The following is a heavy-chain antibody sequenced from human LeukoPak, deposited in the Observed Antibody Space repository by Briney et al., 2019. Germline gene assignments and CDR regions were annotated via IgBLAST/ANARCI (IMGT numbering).Heavy chain of an antibody. V-gene: IGHV4-39*01. CDR2: LSSGRTT. CDR1: AGSISSTSHH. CDR3: VRHDGRGGATMGALDS. D-gene: IGHD5-12*01. Sequence: SETLSLTCTVSAGSISSTSHHWGWIRQSPGKGLEWIGSLSSGRTTYYNPSLDSRVTISVVTSKNQFSLQLNSVTAADTAVYYCVRHDGRGGATMGALDSWGQGSLVTVSS. J-gene: IGHJ4*02.